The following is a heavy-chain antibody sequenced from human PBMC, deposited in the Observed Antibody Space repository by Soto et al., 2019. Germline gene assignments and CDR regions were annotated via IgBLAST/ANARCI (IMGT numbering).Heavy chain of an antibody. Sequence: PXESLTMSFTGSGYSFTSYWISWVRQMPGKGLEWMGRIDPSDSYTNYSPSLQGHVTISADKSISTAYLQWSSLKASDTAMYYCASRGYSSRSSGMDVWGQGTTVTVSS. CDR3: ASRGYSSRSSGMDV. CDR2: IDPSDSYT. CDR1: GYSFTSYW. V-gene: IGHV5-10-1*01. D-gene: IGHD6-13*01. J-gene: IGHJ6*02.